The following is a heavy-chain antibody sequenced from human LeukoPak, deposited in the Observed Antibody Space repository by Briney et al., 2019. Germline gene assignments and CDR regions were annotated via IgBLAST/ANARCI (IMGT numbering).Heavy chain of an antibody. CDR1: GFTFGDYA. V-gene: IGHV3-49*04. CDR2: IRSKAYGGTT. Sequence: GGSLRLYCTASGFTFGDYAMSWVRQAPGKGLEWVGFIRSKAYGGTTEYAASVKGRFTISRDDSKSIAYLQMNSLKTEDTAVYYCTRGVGATTGYWGQGTLVTVSS. CDR3: TRGVGATTGY. D-gene: IGHD1-26*01. J-gene: IGHJ4*02.